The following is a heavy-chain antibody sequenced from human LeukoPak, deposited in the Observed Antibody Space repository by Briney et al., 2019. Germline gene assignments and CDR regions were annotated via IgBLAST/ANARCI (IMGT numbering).Heavy chain of an antibody. CDR3: AKDHDYGDLDY. D-gene: IGHD4-17*01. J-gene: IGHJ4*02. CDR2: ISYDGSNK. CDR1: GFTFSSYG. V-gene: IGHV3-30*18. Sequence: PGGSLRLSCVASGFTFSSYGMHWVRQAPGKGLEWVAVISYDGSNKYYADSVKGRFTISRDNSKNTLYLQMNSLRAEDTAVYYCAKDHDYGDLDYWGQGTLVTVSS.